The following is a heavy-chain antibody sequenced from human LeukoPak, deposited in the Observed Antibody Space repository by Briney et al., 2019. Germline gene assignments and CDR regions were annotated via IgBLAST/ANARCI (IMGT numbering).Heavy chain of an antibody. CDR3: ARGDTARGSYYFDY. J-gene: IGHJ4*02. V-gene: IGHV3-48*01. D-gene: IGHD1-26*01. CDR1: GFTFSSYS. CDR2: ISSSSSTI. Sequence: GGSLRLSCAASGFTFSSYSMNWVRQAPGKGLEWVSHISSSSSTIYYADSVKGRFTISRDNAKNSLYLQMNSLRAEDTAVYYCARGDTARGSYYFDYWGQGTLVTVSS.